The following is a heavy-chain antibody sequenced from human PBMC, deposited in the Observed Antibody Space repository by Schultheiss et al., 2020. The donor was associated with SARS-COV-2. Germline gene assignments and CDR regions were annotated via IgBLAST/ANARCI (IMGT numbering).Heavy chain of an antibody. J-gene: IGHJ5*02. D-gene: IGHD2-2*01. CDR2: ISYDGSNK. V-gene: IGHV3-30*04. Sequence: GGSLRLSCAASGFTFSSYAMHWVRQAPGKGLEWVAVISYDGSNKYYADSVKGRFTISRDNSKNTLYLQMNSLRAEDTAVYYCARDLDCSSTSCSPPWGQGTLVTVSS. CDR3: ARDLDCSSTSCSPP. CDR1: GFTFSSYA.